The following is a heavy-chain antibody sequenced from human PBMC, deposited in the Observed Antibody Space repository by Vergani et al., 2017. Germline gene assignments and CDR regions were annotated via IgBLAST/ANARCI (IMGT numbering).Heavy chain of an antibody. CDR3: ARSNVDRNTPDCFDN. V-gene: IGHV4-59*01. CDR1: GGSLSGYY. D-gene: IGHD1-14*01. J-gene: IGHJ4*02. CDR2: VEDSGYS. Sequence: QVQLQESGPGLVRPSETLSLTCTVSGGSLSGYYWNWIRQTPGEGLEWIGYVEDSGYSNYNPSLKTRVSMSSDTSNNQFSLMLISVTVAAAAVYYLARSNVDRNTPDCFDNWGQGTLVSVSS.